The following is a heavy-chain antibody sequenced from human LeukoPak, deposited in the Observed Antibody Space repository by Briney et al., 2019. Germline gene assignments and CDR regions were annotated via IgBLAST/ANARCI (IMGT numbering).Heavy chain of an antibody. J-gene: IGHJ5*02. CDR3: ARSCGGDCSFGYNWFDP. D-gene: IGHD2-21*01. V-gene: IGHV1-2*02. Sequence: GASVKVSCKASGYTFTGYYMHWVRQAPGQGLEWMGWINPNSGGTNYAQKFQGRVTMTRDTSISTAYMELSRLRPDDTAVYYCARSCGGDCSFGYNWFDPWGQGTLVTVSS. CDR2: INPNSGGT. CDR1: GYTFTGYY.